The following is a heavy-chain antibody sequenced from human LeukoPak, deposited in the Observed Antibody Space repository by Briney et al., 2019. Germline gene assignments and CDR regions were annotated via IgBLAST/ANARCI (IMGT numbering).Heavy chain of an antibody. V-gene: IGHV3-30*02. CDR3: AKGATYCSSTSCPDAFDI. D-gene: IGHD2-2*01. CDR2: IWYGESNK. CDR1: GFTFSNYG. Sequence: GGSLRLSCAASGFTFSNYGMDWVRQAPGKGLEWVAVIWYGESNKYYADSVKGRFTISRDNFKNTLYLQMNSLRAEDTAVYYCAKGATYCSSTSCPDAFDIWGQGTMVTVSS. J-gene: IGHJ3*02.